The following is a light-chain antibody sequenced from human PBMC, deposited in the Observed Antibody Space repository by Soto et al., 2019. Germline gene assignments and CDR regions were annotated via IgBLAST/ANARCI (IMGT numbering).Light chain of an antibody. CDR3: QQSYSTPQVT. Sequence: DIQITQSPSSLSASVGDRVTITCRASQSISGYLNWYQQKPGKAPKVLIYAASSLQSGVPSRFSGSGSGTDFTLTISSLQPEDFATYYCQQSYSTPQVTFGQGTRLEIK. V-gene: IGKV1-39*01. J-gene: IGKJ5*01. CDR1: QSISGY. CDR2: AAS.